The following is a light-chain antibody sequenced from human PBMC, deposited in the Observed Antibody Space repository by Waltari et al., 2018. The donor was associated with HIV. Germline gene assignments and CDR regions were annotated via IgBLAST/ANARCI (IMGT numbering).Light chain of an antibody. CDR2: DDS. J-gene: IGLJ2*01. V-gene: IGLV3-21*02. CDR1: SVGSKS. CDR3: QVCVDNSVI. Sequence: SYVLTQPPSVSVAPGQTARITCGGNSVGSKSVHWYQQKSGQAPGLVVYDDSDRPSGIPERFSGSNSGNTATLTISRVEDGDEADYYCQVCVDNSVIFAGGTRLTVL.